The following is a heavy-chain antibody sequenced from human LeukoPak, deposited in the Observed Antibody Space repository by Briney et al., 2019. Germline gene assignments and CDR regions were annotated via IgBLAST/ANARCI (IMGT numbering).Heavy chain of an antibody. CDR3: ARARNWNDLYRTDGEIFDY. J-gene: IGHJ4*02. Sequence: SETLSLTCAVYGGSFSSYYWSWIRQPPGKGLEWIGYIYYSGSTNYNPSLKSRVTISVDTSKNQFSLKLSSVTAADTAVYYCARARNWNDLYRTDGEIFDYWGQGTLVTVSS. V-gene: IGHV4-59*01. CDR1: GGSFSSYY. D-gene: IGHD1-1*01. CDR2: IYYSGST.